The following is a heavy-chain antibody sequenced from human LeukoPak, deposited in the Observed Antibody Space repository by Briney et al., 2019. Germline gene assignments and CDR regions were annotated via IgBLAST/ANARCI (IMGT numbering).Heavy chain of an antibody. V-gene: IGHV3-9*01. CDR2: ISWNSGSI. Sequence: GGSLRLSCAASGFTFDDYAMHWVRQAPGKGLEWVSGISWNSGSIGYADSVKGRFTISRDNSKNTLYLQMNSLRAEDTAVYYCARLRTGSSSSSYWGQGTLVTVSS. J-gene: IGHJ4*02. CDR1: GFTFDDYA. CDR3: ARLRTGSSSSSY. D-gene: IGHD6-6*01.